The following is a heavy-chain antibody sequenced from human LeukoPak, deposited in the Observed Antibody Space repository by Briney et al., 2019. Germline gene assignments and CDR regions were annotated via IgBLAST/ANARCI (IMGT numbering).Heavy chain of an antibody. Sequence: GGSLRLSCEASGFTFSNYAMSWVRQAPGKGLEWVSTSSGSGGTTYYADSVKGRFTISRDNSKNTLYLQMNSLRAEDTAVYYCAKGRLWFDPWGQGTLVTVSS. CDR3: AKGRLWFDP. CDR1: GFTFSNYA. J-gene: IGHJ5*02. CDR2: SSGSGGTT. D-gene: IGHD6-25*01. V-gene: IGHV3-23*01.